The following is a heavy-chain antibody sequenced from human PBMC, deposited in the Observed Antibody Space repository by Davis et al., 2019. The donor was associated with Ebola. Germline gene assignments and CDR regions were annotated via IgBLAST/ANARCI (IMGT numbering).Heavy chain of an antibody. Sequence: PGGSLRLSCAASGFTFSSYAMNWVRQAPGKGLEWVSSISSSSNYIYYADSMKGRFTISRDNAKNSLFLQMNSLRAEDTAVYYCARRADYWGQGTLVTVSS. J-gene: IGHJ4*02. CDR3: ARRADY. CDR1: GFTFSSYA. V-gene: IGHV3-21*01. CDR2: ISSSSNYI.